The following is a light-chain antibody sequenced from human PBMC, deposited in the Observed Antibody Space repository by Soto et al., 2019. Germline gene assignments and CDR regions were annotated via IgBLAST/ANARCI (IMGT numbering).Light chain of an antibody. J-gene: IGKJ4*01. CDR2: GAS. Sequence: LIQSSCTLSFSPGERATLSCRASQSVSSSYLAWYQQKPGQAPRLLIYGASRRATGIPDRFSGSGYGTDFTLTISRLEPEDFAVYYCHQYGSSHALSFGVGTK. CDR3: HQYGSSHALS. V-gene: IGKV3-20*01. CDR1: QSVSSSY.